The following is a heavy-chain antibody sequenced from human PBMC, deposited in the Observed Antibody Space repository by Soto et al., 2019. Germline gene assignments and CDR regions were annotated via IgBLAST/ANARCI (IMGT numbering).Heavy chain of an antibody. D-gene: IGHD6-13*01. Sequence: SETLSVTCAVYGGSFSSHYWTWIRQPPGKGLEWIGEINHSGSTNYNPSLKSRVTMSVDTSKDQFSLKLSSVTAADTAVYYCARGSTAASFYYSYGMDVWGQGTTLTVSS. CDR2: INHSGST. J-gene: IGHJ6*02. CDR1: GGSFSSHY. V-gene: IGHV4-34*01. CDR3: ARGSTAASFYYSYGMDV.